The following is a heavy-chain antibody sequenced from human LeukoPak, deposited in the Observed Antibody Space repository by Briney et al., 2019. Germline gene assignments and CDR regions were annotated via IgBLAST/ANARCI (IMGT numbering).Heavy chain of an antibody. J-gene: IGHJ2*01. V-gene: IGHV4-39*01. D-gene: IGHD6-19*01. CDR1: GGSISSGGYY. Sequence: SETLSLTCTVSGGSISSGGYYWSWIRQHPGKGLEWIGSIYYSGSTYYNPSLKSRVTISVDTSKNQFSLKLSSVTAADTAVYYCTRKTDSSGWYPYFDLWAVAPWSLSPQ. CDR2: IYYSGST. CDR3: TRKTDSSGWYPYFDL.